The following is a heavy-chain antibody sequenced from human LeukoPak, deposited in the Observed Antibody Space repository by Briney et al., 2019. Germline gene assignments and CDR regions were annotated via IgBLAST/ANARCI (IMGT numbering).Heavy chain of an antibody. CDR3: ARGVGDGYNSGGY. Sequence: SETLSLTCAVYGGSFSGYYWSWIRQPPGKGLECIGEINHSGSTNYNPSLKSRVTISVDTSKNQFSLKLSSVTAADTAVYYCARGVGDGYNSGGYWGQGTLVTVSS. J-gene: IGHJ4*02. CDR1: GGSFSGYY. V-gene: IGHV4-34*01. D-gene: IGHD5-24*01. CDR2: INHSGST.